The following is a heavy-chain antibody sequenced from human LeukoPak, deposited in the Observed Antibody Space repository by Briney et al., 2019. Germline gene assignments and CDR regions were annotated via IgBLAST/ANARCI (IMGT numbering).Heavy chain of an antibody. CDR3: ARDGLFYVSGSYAIQSRSRFEPGNPNAFDI. CDR2: ISSTSAYI. V-gene: IGHV3-21*01. CDR1: GFALKSYS. D-gene: IGHD3-10*01. J-gene: IGHJ3*02. Sequence: GGSLRLSCAGSGFALKSYSLSWVRQAPGKGLEWVSSISSTSAYIYYADSVKGRFTISRDNAKKSLYLQMNSLRVEDTAVYYCARDGLFYVSGSYAIQSRSRFEPGNPNAFDIWGQGTMVTVSS.